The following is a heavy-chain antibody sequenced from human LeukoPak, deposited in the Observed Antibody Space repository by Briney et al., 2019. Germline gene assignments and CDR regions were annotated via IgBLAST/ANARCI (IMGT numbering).Heavy chain of an antibody. D-gene: IGHD3-3*01. Sequence: GGSLRLSCAASGFTFSSYAMSWVRQAPGKGLEWGSAISGSGGSTYYADSVKGRFTISRDNSKNTLYLQMNSLRAEDTAVYYCAKSRARFLECLDYWGQGTLVTVSS. J-gene: IGHJ4*02. CDR2: ISGSGGST. CDR1: GFTFSSYA. CDR3: AKSRARFLECLDY. V-gene: IGHV3-23*01.